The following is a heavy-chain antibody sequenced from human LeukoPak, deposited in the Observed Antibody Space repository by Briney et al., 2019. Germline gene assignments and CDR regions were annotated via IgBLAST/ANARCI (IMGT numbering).Heavy chain of an antibody. V-gene: IGHV1-46*01. CDR1: GYTFTSYY. CDR2: INPSGGST. CDR3: ARHSSWELLLDYYYGMDV. D-gene: IGHD1-26*01. J-gene: IGHJ6*02. Sequence: ASVKVSCKASGYTFTSYYMHWVRQAPGQGLEWMGIINPSGGSTSYAQKFQGRVTMTRDTSTSTVYMELSSLRSEDTAMYYCARHSSWELLLDYYYGMDVWGQGTTVTVSS.